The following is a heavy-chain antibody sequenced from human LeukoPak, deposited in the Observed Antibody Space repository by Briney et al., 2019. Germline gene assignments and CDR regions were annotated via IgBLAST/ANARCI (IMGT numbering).Heavy chain of an antibody. CDR1: GYTFTSYD. D-gene: IGHD2-2*01. CDR3: ARLAYGVPADFGY. J-gene: IGHJ4*02. Sequence: GASVKVSCKASGYTFTSYDINWVRQATGQGLEWMGWMNPNSGNTGYAQKLQGRVTMTTDTSTSTAYMELRSLRSDDTAVYYCARLAYGVPADFGYWGQGTLVTVSS. CDR2: MNPNSGNT. V-gene: IGHV1-8*01.